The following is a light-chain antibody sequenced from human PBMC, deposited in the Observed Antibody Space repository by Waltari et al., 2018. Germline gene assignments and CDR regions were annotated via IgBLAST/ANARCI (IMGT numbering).Light chain of an antibody. V-gene: IGKV3-20*01. Sequence: EIVLTQSPGTLSLSPGERATLSCRASRSITNNYLAWYQQKPGQAPRLLIYGASSRATGIPDRFSGIGSGTDFTLTISRLEPEDFAVYYCQQYDRSLWTFGQGTKVEFK. CDR2: GAS. CDR3: QQYDRSLWT. CDR1: RSITNNY. J-gene: IGKJ1*01.